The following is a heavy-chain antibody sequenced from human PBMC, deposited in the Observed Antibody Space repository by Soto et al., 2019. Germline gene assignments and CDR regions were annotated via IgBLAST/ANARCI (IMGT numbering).Heavy chain of an antibody. V-gene: IGHV4-31*03. Sequence: PSETLSLTCTVSGGSISSGGYYWSWIRQHPGKGLEWIGYIYYSGSTYYNPSLKSRVTISVDTSKNQFSLKLSSVTAADTAVYYWPGGRGDYGAPTYFDTGAQDPVLTVSP. CDR1: GGSISSGGYY. CDR2: IYYSGST. J-gene: IGHJ1*01. D-gene: IGHD3-16*01. CDR3: PGGRGDYGAPTYFDT.